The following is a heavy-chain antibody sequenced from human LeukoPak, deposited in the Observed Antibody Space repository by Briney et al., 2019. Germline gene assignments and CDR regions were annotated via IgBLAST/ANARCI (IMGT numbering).Heavy chain of an antibody. CDR1: GFTFSSYG. V-gene: IGHV3-33*01. J-gene: IGHJ4*02. Sequence: GGSLRLSCAASGFTFSSYGMHWVRQAPGKGLEWVAVIWYDGTNTYYADSVKGRFTISRDNSKNTLYLQMNSLRAEDTAVYYCARDSRGYGSGGSTYYFDYWGQGTLVTVSS. D-gene: IGHD3-10*01. CDR3: ARDSRGYGSGGSTYYFDY. CDR2: IWYDGTNT.